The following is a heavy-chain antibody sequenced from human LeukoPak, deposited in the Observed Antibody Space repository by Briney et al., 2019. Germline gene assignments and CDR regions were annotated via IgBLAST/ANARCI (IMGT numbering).Heavy chain of an antibody. V-gene: IGHV1-2*02. CDR3: ARDNSVGDTAWWFDP. CDR1: GYTFTDYY. J-gene: IGHJ5*02. D-gene: IGHD1-26*01. Sequence: ASVKVSCKASGYTFTDYYIHWVRQAPGQGLEWMGWINPNSGDTNYAQKFQGRVTMTRDMSTSTDYMELSSLRSEDTAVYYCARDNSVGDTAWWFDPWGQGTLVTVSS. CDR2: INPNSGDT.